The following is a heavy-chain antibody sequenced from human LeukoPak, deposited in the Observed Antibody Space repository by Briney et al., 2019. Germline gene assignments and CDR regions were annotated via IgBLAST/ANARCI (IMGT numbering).Heavy chain of an antibody. D-gene: IGHD6-19*01. Sequence: GGSLRLSCAASGFTFSDYYMNWVRQAPGKGLEWVSSISSSSTIYYADSVKGRFTISRDNAKNSLYLQMNSLRAEDTAVYYCARVEDSSGCFIPWGQGTLVTVSS. CDR3: ARVEDSSGCFIP. CDR1: GFTFSDYY. CDR2: ISSSSTI. J-gene: IGHJ5*02. V-gene: IGHV3-69-1*01.